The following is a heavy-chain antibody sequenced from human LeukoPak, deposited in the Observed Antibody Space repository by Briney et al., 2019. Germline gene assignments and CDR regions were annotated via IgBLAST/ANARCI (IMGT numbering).Heavy chain of an antibody. CDR3: AREGIAAAGVDY. V-gene: IGHV4-38-2*02. Sequence: PSETLSLTCAVSGYSISSGYYWGWIRQPPGKGLERIGSIYHSGSTYYNPSLKSRVTISVDTSKNQFSLKLSSVTAADTAVYYCAREGIAAAGVDYWGQGTLVTVSS. D-gene: IGHD6-13*01. CDR1: GYSISSGYY. CDR2: IYHSGST. J-gene: IGHJ4*02.